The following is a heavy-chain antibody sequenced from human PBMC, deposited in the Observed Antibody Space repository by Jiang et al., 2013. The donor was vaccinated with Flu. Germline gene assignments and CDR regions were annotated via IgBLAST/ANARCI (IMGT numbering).Heavy chain of an antibody. J-gene: IGHJ6*02. Sequence: YTFTSYAMNWVRQAPGQGLEWMGWINTNTGNPTYAQGFTGRFVFSLDTSVSTAYLQISSLKAEDTAVYYCARNGLLPYYYYYYGMDVWGQGTTVTVSS. CDR2: INTNTGNP. D-gene: IGHD2-15*01. CDR3: ARNGLLPYYYYYYGMDV. CDR1: YTFTSYA. V-gene: IGHV7-4-1*02.